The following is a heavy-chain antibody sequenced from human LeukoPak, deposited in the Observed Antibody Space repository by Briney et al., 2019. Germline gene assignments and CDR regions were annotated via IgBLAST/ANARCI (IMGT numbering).Heavy chain of an antibody. Sequence: SETLSLTCAVYGGSFSGYYWTWIRQTPGKGLEWIGEMNPSGSTNYNPSLKSRVTISVDTSKNQFSLKLSSVTAADTAVYYCARGRGSGWYYYYYYYMDVWGRGTTVTVSS. CDR2: MNPSGST. CDR1: GGSFSGYY. D-gene: IGHD6-19*01. CDR3: ARGRGSGWYYYYYYYMDV. V-gene: IGHV4-34*01. J-gene: IGHJ6*03.